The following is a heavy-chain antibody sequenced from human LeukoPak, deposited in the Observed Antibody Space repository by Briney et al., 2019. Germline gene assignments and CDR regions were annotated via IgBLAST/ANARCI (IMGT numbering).Heavy chain of an antibody. J-gene: IGHJ3*02. Sequence: SQTLSLTCTVSGGSISSGSYYWSWIRQPAGKGLEWIGRIYTSGSTNYNPSLKSRVTISVDTSKNQFSLKLSSVTAVDTAVYYCAREGPISGSYAAFDIWGQGTMVTVSS. V-gene: IGHV4-61*02. D-gene: IGHD1-26*01. CDR1: GGSISSGSYY. CDR2: IYTSGST. CDR3: AREGPISGSYAAFDI.